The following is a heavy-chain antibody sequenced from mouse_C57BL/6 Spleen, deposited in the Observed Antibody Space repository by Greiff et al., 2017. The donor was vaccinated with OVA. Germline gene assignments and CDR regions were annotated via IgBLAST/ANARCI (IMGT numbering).Heavy chain of an antibody. D-gene: IGHD3-2*02. J-gene: IGHJ4*01. V-gene: IGHV1-69*01. CDR1: GYTFTSYW. Sequence: VQLQQPGAELVMPGASVKLSCKASGYTFTSYWMHWVKQRPGQGLEWIGEIDPSDSYTNYNQKFKGKSTSTVDKSSSTAYMQLSSLTSEDSAVYYCARYSSGYPYAMDYWGQGTSVTVSS. CDR3: ARYSSGYPYAMDY. CDR2: IDPSDSYT.